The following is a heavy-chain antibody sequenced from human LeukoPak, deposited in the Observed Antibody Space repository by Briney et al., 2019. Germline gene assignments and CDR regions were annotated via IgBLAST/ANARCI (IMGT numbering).Heavy chain of an antibody. V-gene: IGHV3-23*01. J-gene: IGHJ6*02. D-gene: IGHD2-21*02. CDR3: VKDQGVVVVTVGMDV. CDR2: ISGSGGST. CDR1: GFTFSSFP. Sequence: GGSLRLSCAASGFTFSSFPMTWVRQAPGKGLEWVSAISGSGGSTYYADSVKGRFTISRDNSKNTLYLQMNSLRAEDTAVYYCVKDQGVVVVTVGMDVWGQGTTVTVSS.